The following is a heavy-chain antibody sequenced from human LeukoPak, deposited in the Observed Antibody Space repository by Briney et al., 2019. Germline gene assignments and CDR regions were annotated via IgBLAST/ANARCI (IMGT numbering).Heavy chain of an antibody. CDR1: GFTFSSYS. CDR2: ISSSSSTI. CDR3: ARVWSSGWARGDLVDY. D-gene: IGHD6-19*01. Sequence: GGSLRLSCAASGFTFSSYSMNWVRQAPGKGLEWVSYISSSSSTIYYADSVKGRFTISRDNAKNSLYLQMNSLRAEDTAVYYCARVWSSGWARGDLVDYRGQGTLVTVSS. J-gene: IGHJ4*02. V-gene: IGHV3-48*04.